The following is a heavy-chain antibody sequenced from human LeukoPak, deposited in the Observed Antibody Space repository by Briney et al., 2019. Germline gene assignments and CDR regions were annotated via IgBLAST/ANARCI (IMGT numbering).Heavy chain of an antibody. CDR2: IKSKTDGGTT. CDR1: GFIFSNAW. V-gene: IGHV3-15*01. Sequence: GGSLRLSCAASGFIFSNAWMSWVRQAPGKGLEWVGRIKSKTDGGTTDYAAPVKGRFTIPRDDSKNTLYLQMNSLKTEDTAVYYCTTNLGLWFGEFGPWGQGTLVTVSS. J-gene: IGHJ5*02. D-gene: IGHD3-10*01. CDR3: TTNLGLWFGEFGP.